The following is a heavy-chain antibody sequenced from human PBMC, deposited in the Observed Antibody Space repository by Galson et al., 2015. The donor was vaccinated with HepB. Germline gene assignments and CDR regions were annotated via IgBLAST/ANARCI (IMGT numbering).Heavy chain of an antibody. V-gene: IGHV3-15*01. D-gene: IGHD3-3*01. Sequence: SLRLSCAASGFTFSNAWMSWVRQAPGEGLEWVGRIKSKTDGGTTDYAAPVKGRFTISRDDSKNTLYLQMNSLKTEDTAVYYCTTVTKELGPSTPSHYDFWSGYDYYYGMDVWGQGTTVTVSS. J-gene: IGHJ6*02. CDR1: GFTFSNAW. CDR3: TTVTKELGPSTPSHYDFWSGYDYYYGMDV. CDR2: IKSKTDGGTT.